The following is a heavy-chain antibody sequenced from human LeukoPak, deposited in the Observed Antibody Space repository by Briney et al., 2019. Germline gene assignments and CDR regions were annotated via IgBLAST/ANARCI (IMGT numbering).Heavy chain of an antibody. CDR1: GGSVSSGSYD. J-gene: IGHJ4*02. D-gene: IGHD1-26*01. Sequence: SETLSLTCTVSGGSVSSGSYDWSWIRQPPGKGLEWIGYIYYSGITNYNPSLKSRVTISVDTSKNQFSLNLSSVTAADTAVYYCARDNSGTYFDYWGQGTLVTVSS. CDR2: IYYSGIT. V-gene: IGHV4-61*01. CDR3: ARDNSGTYFDY.